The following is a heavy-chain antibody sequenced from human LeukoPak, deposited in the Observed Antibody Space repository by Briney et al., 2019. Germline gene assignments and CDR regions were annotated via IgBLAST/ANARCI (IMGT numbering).Heavy chain of an antibody. Sequence: KPSETLSLTCTVSGDSISSYHWSWIRQPPGKGLEWIGHIDYSGSTKYNPSLKIRVTISVDTSKNQFSLKLSAVTAADTAVYYCARQTIYTISNWFDPWGQGTLVTVSS. J-gene: IGHJ5*02. V-gene: IGHV4-59*01. CDR1: GDSISSYH. CDR3: ARQTIYTISNWFDP. CDR2: IDYSGST. D-gene: IGHD3-3*01.